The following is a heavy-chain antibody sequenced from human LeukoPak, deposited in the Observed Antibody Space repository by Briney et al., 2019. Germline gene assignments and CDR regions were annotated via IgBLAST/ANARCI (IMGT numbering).Heavy chain of an antibody. Sequence: GGSLRLSCAASGFTFSSYTIHWVRQAPGKGLGWVALISYDGSKGYYIDSVKGRFSISRDNSKNTVYLQMDSLRAEDTAMYYCARDYYGSGSHYYVMDVWGQGTKVTVSS. CDR3: ARDYYGSGSHYYVMDV. CDR1: GFTFSSYT. V-gene: IGHV3-30-3*01. J-gene: IGHJ6*02. CDR2: ISYDGSKG. D-gene: IGHD3-10*01.